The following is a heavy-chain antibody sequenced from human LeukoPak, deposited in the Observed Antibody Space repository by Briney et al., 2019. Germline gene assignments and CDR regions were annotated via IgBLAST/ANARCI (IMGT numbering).Heavy chain of an antibody. CDR2: TNHSGST. Sequence: SETLSLTCAVYGGSFSGYYWSWIRQPPGKGLEWIGETNHSGSTNYNPSLKSRVTISVDTSKNQFSLKLSSVTAADTAVYYCARRKQVVGVRANWFDPWGQGTLGTGSS. CDR1: GGSFSGYY. V-gene: IGHV4-34*01. J-gene: IGHJ5*02. CDR3: ARRKQVVGVRANWFDP. D-gene: IGHD2-15*01.